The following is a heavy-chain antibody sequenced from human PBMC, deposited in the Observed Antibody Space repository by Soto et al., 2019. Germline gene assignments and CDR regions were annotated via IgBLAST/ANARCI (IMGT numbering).Heavy chain of an antibody. D-gene: IGHD2-2*01. CDR3: ARGRVVVPAAVMFNCLDP. CDR1: GAPITWGDYS. Sequence: SETLSLTCALSGAPITWGDYSWNWIRQPPGKGLEWIGYTFHGGSTYYNPSLRSRVTISVDRSRTQFSLKMSSVTAADTAVYYCARGRVVVPAAVMFNCLDPWGQGALVTVSS. V-gene: IGHV4-30-2*01. J-gene: IGHJ5*02. CDR2: TFHGGST.